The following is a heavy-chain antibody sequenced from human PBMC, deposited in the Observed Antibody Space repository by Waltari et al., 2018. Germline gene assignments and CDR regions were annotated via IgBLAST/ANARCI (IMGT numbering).Heavy chain of an antibody. CDR2: FDPERRDT. J-gene: IGHJ4*02. CDR3: ATDWGYCSDDSCYVGERGDY. CDR1: GYSLTELS. Sequence: VQLIHSGAEVKKPGASVRLSCKVSGYSLTELSKPWVRQPPGKGLEWMGGFDPERRDTTYAQRFQGRVTMTEDTSTDTAYMELRSLTSDDTAVFYCATDWGYCSDDSCYVGERGDYWGQGTLVTVSS. V-gene: IGHV1-24*01. D-gene: IGHD2-15*01.